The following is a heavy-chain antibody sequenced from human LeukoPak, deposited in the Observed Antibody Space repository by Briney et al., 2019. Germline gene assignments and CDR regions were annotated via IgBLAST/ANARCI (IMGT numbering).Heavy chain of an antibody. CDR3: ARVHGWDTNDAFDI. J-gene: IGHJ3*02. Sequence: ASVRVSCKASGYTFTSYGISWVRQAPGQGLEWMGWISAYNGNTNYAQKLQGRVTMTTDTSTSTAYMELRSLRSDDTAVYYCARVHGWDTNDAFDIWGQGTMVTVPS. D-gene: IGHD6-19*01. CDR2: ISAYNGNT. CDR1: GYTFTSYG. V-gene: IGHV1-18*01.